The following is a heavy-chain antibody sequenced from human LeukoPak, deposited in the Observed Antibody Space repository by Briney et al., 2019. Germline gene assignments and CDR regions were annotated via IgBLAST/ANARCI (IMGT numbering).Heavy chain of an antibody. Sequence: AGSLRLSCAASGFTVSPIYMGWVRQAQGKGLEWVSVIQAGDSTNYAGSVKGRFTVSRDNYKNTLYLQMNSLRVEDTAVYCCEMSGTHYVFDIWGQGTMVTISS. J-gene: IGHJ3*02. CDR2: IQAGDST. CDR3: EMSGTHYVFDI. V-gene: IGHV3-66*01. CDR1: GFTVSPIY.